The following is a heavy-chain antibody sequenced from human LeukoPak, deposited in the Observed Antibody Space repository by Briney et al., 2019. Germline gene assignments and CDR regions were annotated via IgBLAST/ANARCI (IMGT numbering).Heavy chain of an antibody. J-gene: IGHJ3*02. V-gene: IGHV3-15*01. CDR3: TTARYYYDSSGAWDAFDI. CDR1: GFTFSNAW. Sequence: GGSLRLSCAASGFTFSNAWMSWVRQAPGKGLEWVGRIKSKTDGGTTDYAAPVKGRFTISRDDSKNTLYLQMNSLKTEDTAVYYCTTARYYYDSSGAWDAFDIWGQGTMATVSS. CDR2: IKSKTDGGTT. D-gene: IGHD3-22*01.